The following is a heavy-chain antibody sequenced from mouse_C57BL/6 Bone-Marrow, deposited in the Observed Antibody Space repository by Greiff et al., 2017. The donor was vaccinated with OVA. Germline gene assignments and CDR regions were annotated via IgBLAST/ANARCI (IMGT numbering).Heavy chain of an antibody. CDR3: ARGRTGTWFAY. Sequence: EVQRVESGPGLVKPSQSLSLTCSVTGYSITSGYYWNCIRQFPGNKLEWMGYISYDGSNNYNPSLKNRISITRDTSKNQFFLKLNSVTTEDTATYYCARGRTGTWFAYWGQGTLVTVSA. V-gene: IGHV3-6*01. J-gene: IGHJ3*01. CDR2: ISYDGSN. CDR1: GYSITSGYY. D-gene: IGHD4-1*01.